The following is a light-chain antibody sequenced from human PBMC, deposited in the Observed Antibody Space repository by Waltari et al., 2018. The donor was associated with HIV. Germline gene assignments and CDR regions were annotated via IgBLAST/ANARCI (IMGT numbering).Light chain of an antibody. V-gene: IGLV1-51*01. CDR1: NSNIGNNF. CDR3: GTWDSSLSAVL. CDR2: DSN. Sequence: QSVLTQPPSVSAAAGQKVTISCSGSNSNIGNNFVSWDQQLPGTAPKLLIYDSNKRPSGIPDRFSGSKSDTSATLDITGLQTGDEADYYCGTWDSSLSAVLFGGGTKLTVL. J-gene: IGLJ2*01.